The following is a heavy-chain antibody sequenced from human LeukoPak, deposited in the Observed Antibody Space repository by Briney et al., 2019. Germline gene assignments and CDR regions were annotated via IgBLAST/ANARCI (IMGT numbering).Heavy chain of an antibody. CDR1: GYTFTSYY. J-gene: IGHJ6*03. CDR3: ARRGHINSWYNYYYYYMDV. D-gene: IGHD6-13*01. CDR2: INPSGGST. V-gene: IGHV1-46*01. Sequence: ASVKVSCRASGYTFTSYYMHWVRQAPGQGLEWMGIINPSGGSTSYAQKFQGRVTMIRDMSTSTVYMELSSLRSEDTAVYYCARRGHINSWYNYYYYYMDVWGKGTTVTISS.